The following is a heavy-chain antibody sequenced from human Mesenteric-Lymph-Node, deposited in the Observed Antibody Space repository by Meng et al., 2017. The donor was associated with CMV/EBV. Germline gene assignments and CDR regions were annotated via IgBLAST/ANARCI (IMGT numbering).Heavy chain of an antibody. Sequence: ASVKVSCKASGYTFTSYYMHWVRQAPGQGLEWMGIINPSGGSTSYAQKFQGRVTMTRDTSTSTVYMELSSLRSEDTAVYYCARDSDFWRGYYLIPPGRPFNFWGQGTLVTVSS. J-gene: IGHJ4*02. V-gene: IGHV1-46*01. CDR2: INPSGGST. D-gene: IGHD3-3*01. CDR3: ARDSDFWRGYYLIPPGRPFNF. CDR1: GYTFTSYY.